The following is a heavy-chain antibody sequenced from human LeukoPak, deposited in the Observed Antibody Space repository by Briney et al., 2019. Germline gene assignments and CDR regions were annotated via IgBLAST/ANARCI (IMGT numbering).Heavy chain of an antibody. CDR3: AAGFYHYDSSSYYYGDF. CDR2: IIPIFGTA. CDR1: GGTFSSYA. V-gene: IGHV1-69*13. D-gene: IGHD3-22*01. J-gene: IGHJ4*02. Sequence: ASVKVSCKASGGTFSSYAFSWVRQAPGQGLEWMGGIIPIFGTANNAQKFQGRVTITADESTSTAYMELSSLRSEDTSVYYCAAGFYHYDSSSYYYGDFWGQGTLVTVSS.